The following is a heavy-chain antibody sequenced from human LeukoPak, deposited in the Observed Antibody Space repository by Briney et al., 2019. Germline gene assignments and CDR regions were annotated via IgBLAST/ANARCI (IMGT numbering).Heavy chain of an antibody. CDR2: ISYDGSNK. Sequence: HPGRSLRLSCAASGFTFSSYAMHWVRQAPGKELEWAAVISYDGSNKYYADSVKGRFTISRDNSKNTLYLQMNSLRAEDTAVYYCARAWRYYDSSGYLDYWGQGTLVTVSS. CDR1: GFTFSSYA. J-gene: IGHJ4*02. CDR3: ARAWRYYDSSGYLDY. D-gene: IGHD3-22*01. V-gene: IGHV3-30-3*01.